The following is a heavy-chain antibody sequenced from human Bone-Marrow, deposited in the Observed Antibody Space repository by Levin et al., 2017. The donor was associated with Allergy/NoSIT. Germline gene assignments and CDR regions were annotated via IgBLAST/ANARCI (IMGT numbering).Heavy chain of an antibody. Sequence: PSETLSLTCTVSGGSISSGHYYWSWIRQPPGKGLEWIGYLSYSGSSYYNPSLKSRATISVDLSKNQFSLKLSSVSAADTAVYYCARTFSSGWDYFDYWGQGTLLTVSS. V-gene: IGHV4-30-4*08. CDR3: ARTFSSGWDYFDY. J-gene: IGHJ4*02. D-gene: IGHD6-19*01. CDR1: GGSISSGHYY. CDR2: LSYSGSS.